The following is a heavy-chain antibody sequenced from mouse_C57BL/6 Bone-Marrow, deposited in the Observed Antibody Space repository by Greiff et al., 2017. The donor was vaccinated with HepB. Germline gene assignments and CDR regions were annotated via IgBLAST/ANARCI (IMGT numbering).Heavy chain of an antibody. CDR1: GYAFSSYW. V-gene: IGHV1-80*01. CDR3: ASIDSSGYGYFDY. CDR2: IYPGDGDT. Sequence: VQLQQSGAELVKPGASVKISCKASGYAFSSYWMNWVKQRPGKGLEWIGQIYPGDGDTNYNGKFKGKATLTADKSSSTAYMQLSSLTSEDSAVYFCASIDSSGYGYFDYWGQGTTLTVSS. D-gene: IGHD3-2*02. J-gene: IGHJ2*01.